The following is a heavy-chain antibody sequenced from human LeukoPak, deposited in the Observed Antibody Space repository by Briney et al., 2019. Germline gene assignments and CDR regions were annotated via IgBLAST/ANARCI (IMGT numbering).Heavy chain of an antibody. D-gene: IGHD3-3*01. CDR3: ARESSYYDFWSGYPRGDQMYYFDY. Sequence: VASVKVSCKASGYTFTSYYMHWVRQAPGQGLEWMGLINPSGGSTSYAQKFQGRVTMTRDTSTSTVYMELSSLRSEDTAVYYCARESSYYDFWSGYPRGDQMYYFDYWGQGTLVTVSS. CDR1: GYTFTSYY. J-gene: IGHJ4*02. CDR2: INPSGGST. V-gene: IGHV1-46*01.